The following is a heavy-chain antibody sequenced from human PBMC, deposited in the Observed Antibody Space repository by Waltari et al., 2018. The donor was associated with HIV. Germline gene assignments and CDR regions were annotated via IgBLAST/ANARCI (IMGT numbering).Heavy chain of an antibody. CDR1: GFTFSSYS. Sequence: EVQLVESGGGLVQPGGSLRLSCAASGFTFSSYSMNWVRQAPGKGLEWVSYISSSSSTIYYADSVKGRFTISRDNAKNSLYLQMNSLRAEDTAVYYCARDYDYGGKKGDPWGQGTLVTVSS. CDR2: ISSSSSTI. J-gene: IGHJ5*02. D-gene: IGHD4-17*01. V-gene: IGHV3-48*04. CDR3: ARDYDYGGKKGDP.